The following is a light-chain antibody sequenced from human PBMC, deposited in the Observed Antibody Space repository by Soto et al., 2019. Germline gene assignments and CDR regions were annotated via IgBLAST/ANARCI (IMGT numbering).Light chain of an antibody. J-gene: IGKJ1*01. CDR3: QQYNSGWT. Sequence: EIVMTQSPATLSVSPGERVTLSCRASQSVSRTLAWYQQKPGQAPRLLIYGASTRATGIPARFTGSRSGTEFTLTISSLQSEDFAVYYCQQYNSGWTFGQGTKVEIK. V-gene: IGKV3-15*01. CDR2: GAS. CDR1: QSVSRT.